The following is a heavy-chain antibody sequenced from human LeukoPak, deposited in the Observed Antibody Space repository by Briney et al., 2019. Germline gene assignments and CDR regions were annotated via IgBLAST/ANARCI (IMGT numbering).Heavy chain of an antibody. CDR1: GGSISSHY. V-gene: IGHV4-4*07. CDR3: ATTYSSSATWYYYYYMDV. Sequence: SETLSLTCTVSGGSISSHYWSWIRQPAGKGLEWIGRIYNSGSTDYNPSLKSRVTMSADPSKNQFSLKLSSVTAADTAVYYCATTYSSSATWYYYYYMDVWGKGTTVTVSS. CDR2: IYNSGST. J-gene: IGHJ6*03. D-gene: IGHD6-13*01.